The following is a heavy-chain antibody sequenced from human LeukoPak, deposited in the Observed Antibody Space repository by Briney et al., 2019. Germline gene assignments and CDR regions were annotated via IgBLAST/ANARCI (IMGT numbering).Heavy chain of an antibody. V-gene: IGHV4-59*08. CDR3: ARRAISSNWFDP. CDR2: IYYSGST. CDR1: GFTVSSNY. J-gene: IGHJ5*02. Sequence: GSLRLSCAASGFTVSSNYMSWIRQPPGKGLEWIGYIYYSGSTNYNPSLKSRVTISVDTSKNQFSLKLSSVTAADTAVYYCARRAISSNWFDPWGQGTLVTVSS. D-gene: IGHD3-3*01.